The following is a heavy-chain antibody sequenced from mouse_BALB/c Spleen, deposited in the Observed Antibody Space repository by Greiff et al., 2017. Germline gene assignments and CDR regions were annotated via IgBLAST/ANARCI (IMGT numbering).Heavy chain of an antibody. CDR2: IYPGGGDT. J-gene: IGHJ3*01. V-gene: IGHV1-87*01. D-gene: IGHD1-3*01. CDR3: ARNWYGGSAY. Sequence: VQLVESGAELVRPGPSVKLSCKASGYSFTSYFLQWVKQRPGQGLEWIGAIYPGGGDTNYTEKFKGKATMTADKSSSTAYMQLSSLTSEDSAVYYCARNWYGGSAYWGQGTLVTVSA. CDR1: GYSFTSYF.